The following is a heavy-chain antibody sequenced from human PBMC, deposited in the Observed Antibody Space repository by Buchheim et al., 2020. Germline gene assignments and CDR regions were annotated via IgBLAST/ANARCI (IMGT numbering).Heavy chain of an antibody. D-gene: IGHD5-18*01. V-gene: IGHV3-33*01. CDR2: IRTDGSNK. J-gene: IGHJ6*03. Sequence: QVQLVESGGGLVQPGRSLRLSCAASGFTFSSYGMHWVRQAPGKGLEWVAVIRTDGSNKYYADSVKGRFTISRDNSKNTLYLLMNSLGAEDTAVYYSARDGLIQLKRHYYYNTMAVWGKGT. CDR1: GFTFSSYG. CDR3: ARDGLIQLKRHYYYNTMAV.